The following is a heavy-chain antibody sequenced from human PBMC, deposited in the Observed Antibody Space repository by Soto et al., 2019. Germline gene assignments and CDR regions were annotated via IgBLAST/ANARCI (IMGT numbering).Heavy chain of an antibody. V-gene: IGHV1-69*01. CDR3: ASGYPGYGDYGVHYYYGMDV. Sequence: QVQLVQSGAEVKKPGSSVKVSCKASGGTFSSYAISWVRQAPGQVLEWMGGIIPIFGTANYAQKFQGRVTITADESTSTAYMERSSLRSEDTDVYYCASGYPGYGDYGVHYYYGMDVWGQGTTVTVSS. CDR2: IIPIFGTA. D-gene: IGHD4-17*01. J-gene: IGHJ6*02. CDR1: GGTFSSYA.